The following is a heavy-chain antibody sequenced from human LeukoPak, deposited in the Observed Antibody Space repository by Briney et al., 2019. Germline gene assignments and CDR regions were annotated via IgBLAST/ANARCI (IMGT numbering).Heavy chain of an antibody. CDR2: IGISAGDI. D-gene: IGHD6-19*01. J-gene: IGHJ4*02. V-gene: IGHV3-23*01. CDR1: GFPFRSFT. Sequence: PGGSLRLSCAASGFPFRSFTMSWVRQAPGTGLEWVSGIGISAGDIEYADSVKGRFTISRDNSKNTVYLQMNSLRAEDTAVYYCGGYNSGWYDYWGQGTLVTVSS. CDR3: GGYNSGWYDY.